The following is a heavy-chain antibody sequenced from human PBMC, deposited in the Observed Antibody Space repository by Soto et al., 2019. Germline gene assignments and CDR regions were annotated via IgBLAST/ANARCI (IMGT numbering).Heavy chain of an antibody. J-gene: IGHJ6*02. CDR3: AKGRSYYYYNGVDV. CDR2: IIDSGGST. V-gene: IGHV3-23*01. CDR1: GFTFSSCA. Sequence: GGSLRLSCAASGFTFSSCAMGWVRQAPGKGLEWVSDIIDSGGSTYYADSVKGRFTISRDNSKSTLYLQMNSLRAEDMALYYCAKGRSYYYYNGVDVWGQGTTVTVSS.